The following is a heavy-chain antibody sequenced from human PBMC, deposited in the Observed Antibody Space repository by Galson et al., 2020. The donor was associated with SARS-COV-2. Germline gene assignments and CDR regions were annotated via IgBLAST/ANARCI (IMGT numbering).Heavy chain of an antibody. J-gene: IGHJ4*02. V-gene: IGHV1-18*04. CDR1: GYTFTSYG. Sequence: ASVKVSCKASGYTFTSYGISWVRQAPGQGLEWMGWISAYNGNTNYAQKLQGRVTMTTDTSTSTAYMELRSLRSDDTAVYYCARRGYVGSYYASLPFDYWGQGTLVTVSS. D-gene: IGHD1-26*01. CDR2: ISAYNGNT. CDR3: ARRGYVGSYYASLPFDY.